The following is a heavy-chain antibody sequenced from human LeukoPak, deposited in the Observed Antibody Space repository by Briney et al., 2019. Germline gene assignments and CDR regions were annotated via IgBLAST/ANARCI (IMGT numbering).Heavy chain of an antibody. CDR2: ISYDGSNK. Sequence: GGSLRLSCAASGFTFSSYAMHWVRQAPGKGLEWVAVISYDGSNKYYADSVKGRFTISRDNSKNTLYLQMNSLRAEDTAEYYCASRVYWGQGTLVTVSS. CDR3: ASRVY. V-gene: IGHV3-30*04. CDR1: GFTFSSYA. J-gene: IGHJ4*02.